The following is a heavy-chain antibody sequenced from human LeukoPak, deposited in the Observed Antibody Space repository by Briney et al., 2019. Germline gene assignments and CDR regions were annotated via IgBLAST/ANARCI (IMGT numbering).Heavy chain of an antibody. CDR3: AKVRTTVTTFHYFDY. CDR1: GLTFRSYA. V-gene: IGHV3-23*01. Sequence: PGGSLRLSCAASGLTFRSYAMSWVRQAPGKGLEWVSAISGSGGSIYYADSVKGRFTISRDNSKNTLYLQMNSLRAEDTAVYYCAKVRTTVTTFHYFDYWGQGTLVTVSS. D-gene: IGHD4-17*01. J-gene: IGHJ4*02. CDR2: ISGSGGSI.